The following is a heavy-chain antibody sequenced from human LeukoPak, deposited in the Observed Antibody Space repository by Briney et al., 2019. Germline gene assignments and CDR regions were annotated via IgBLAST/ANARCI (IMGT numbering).Heavy chain of an antibody. CDR3: AKVDSSGWYGGVAFDI. D-gene: IGHD6-19*01. J-gene: IGHJ3*02. CDR2: ISGTGGST. CDR1: GFIFGNYA. V-gene: IGHV3-23*01. Sequence: GGSLRLSCAASGFIFGNYAMNWVRQAPGRGLEWVSAISGTGGSTYYADSVKGRFTISRDNSKNTLSLQMSSLRAEETAVYYCAKVDSSGWYGGVAFDIWGQGTMVTVSS.